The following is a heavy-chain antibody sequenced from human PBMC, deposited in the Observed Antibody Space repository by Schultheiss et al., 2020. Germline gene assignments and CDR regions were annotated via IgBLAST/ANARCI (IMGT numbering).Heavy chain of an antibody. J-gene: IGHJ4*02. CDR1: GGSFSRYY. D-gene: IGHD4-17*01. CDR3: ARDTVTTGFDY. Sequence: SETLSLTCAVYGGSFSRYYWSWIRQPPGKGLEWIGEINHSGSTNYNPSLKSRVTISVDTSKNQFSLKLSSVTAADTAVYYCARDTVTTGFDYWGQGTLVTVYS. V-gene: IGHV4-34*01. CDR2: INHSGST.